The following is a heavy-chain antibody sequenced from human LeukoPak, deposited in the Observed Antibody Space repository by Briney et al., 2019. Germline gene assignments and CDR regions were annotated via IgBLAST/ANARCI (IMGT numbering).Heavy chain of an antibody. CDR3: ARPDYDSSGTDY. D-gene: IGHD3-22*01. V-gene: IGHV4-39*01. Sequence: SETLSLTCSVSGASISSSNYYWAWIRQPPGKGLEWIGSIYHSGRTYYNPSLKSRVTISVDTSKNQFSLKLSSVTAADTAVYYCARPDYDSSGTDYWGQGTLVTVSS. J-gene: IGHJ4*02. CDR2: IYHSGRT. CDR1: GASISSSNYY.